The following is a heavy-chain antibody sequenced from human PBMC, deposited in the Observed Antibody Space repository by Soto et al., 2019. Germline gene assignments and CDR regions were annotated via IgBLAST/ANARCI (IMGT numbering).Heavy chain of an antibody. D-gene: IGHD2-15*01. V-gene: IGHV3-48*01. J-gene: IGHJ5*02. Sequence: EVQLVESGGGLVQPGGSLRLSCAASGFTFSSYSMNWVRQAPGKGLEWVSYISSSSSTIYYADSVKGRFTISRDNAKNSLYLQMNSLRAEDTAVYYCARASGLPFPGWFDPWGQGTLVTVSS. CDR1: GFTFSSYS. CDR3: ARASGLPFPGWFDP. CDR2: ISSSSSTI.